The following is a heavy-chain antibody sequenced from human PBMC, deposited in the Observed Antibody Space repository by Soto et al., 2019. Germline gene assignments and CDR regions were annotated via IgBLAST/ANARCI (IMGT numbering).Heavy chain of an antibody. Sequence: QVQLQESGPGLVKPSETLSLTCTVSGGSISSYYWSWIRQPPGKGLEWIGYIYYSGSTNYNPSLKSRVTISVDPSKNQFSLKLSSVTAADTAVYYCARRYGSAIDYWGQGTLVTISS. CDR1: GGSISSYY. J-gene: IGHJ4*02. CDR2: IYYSGST. D-gene: IGHD1-26*01. CDR3: ARRYGSAIDY. V-gene: IGHV4-59*08.